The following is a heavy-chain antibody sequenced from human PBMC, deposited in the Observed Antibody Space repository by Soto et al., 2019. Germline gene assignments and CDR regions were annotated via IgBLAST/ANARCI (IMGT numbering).Heavy chain of an antibody. CDR2: MYYSGST. CDR3: ARDYDSSGYYYQY. V-gene: IGHV4-59*01. Sequence: SETLSLTCTVSGGSITTYYWSWIRQPPGKGLERIGYMYYSGSTNYNPSLKSRVTISVDTSKNQFSLKLSSVTAADTAVYYCARDYDSSGYYYQYWGQGTLVTV. D-gene: IGHD3-22*01. J-gene: IGHJ4*02. CDR1: GGSITTYY.